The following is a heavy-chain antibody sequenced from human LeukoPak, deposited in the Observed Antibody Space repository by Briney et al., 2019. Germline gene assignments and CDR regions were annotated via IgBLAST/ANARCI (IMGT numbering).Heavy chain of an antibody. V-gene: IGHV3-21*01. Sequence: PGGSLRLSCAASGFTFSSYSMNWVRQAPGKGLEWVSSISSSSSYIYYADSVKGRFTISRDNAKNSLYLQMNSLRAEDTAVYYCARDGADYDFWSGYWFRGNYYHNGMDVWGQGTTVTVSS. D-gene: IGHD3-3*01. CDR1: GFTFSSYS. CDR3: ARDGADYDFWSGYWFRGNYYHNGMDV. J-gene: IGHJ6*02. CDR2: ISSSSSYI.